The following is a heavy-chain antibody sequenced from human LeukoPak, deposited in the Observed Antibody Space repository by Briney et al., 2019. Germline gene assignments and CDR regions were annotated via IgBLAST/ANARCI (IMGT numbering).Heavy chain of an antibody. CDR2: IRSKANSYAT. Sequence: GGSLRLSCAASGFTFSGSAMHWVRQASGKGLEWVGRIRSKANSYATAYAASVKGRFTISRDDSKNTAYLQMNSLKTEDTAVYYCNGHGGFFDYWGQGTLVTVSS. J-gene: IGHJ4*02. CDR3: NGHGGFFDY. V-gene: IGHV3-73*01. CDR1: GFTFSGSA. D-gene: IGHD3-16*01.